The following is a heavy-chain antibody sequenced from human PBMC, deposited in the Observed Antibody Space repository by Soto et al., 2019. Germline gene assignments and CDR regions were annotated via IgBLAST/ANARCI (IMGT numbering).Heavy chain of an antibody. V-gene: IGHV4-34*01. Sequence: SETLSLTCAVYGGSFSCYYWIWIRQPPGKGLEWIGEINHSGSTNYNPSLKSRVTISVDTSKNQFSLKLSSVTAADTAVYYCARRRGHRYYYYYMDVWGKGTTVTVSS. J-gene: IGHJ6*03. CDR2: INHSGST. CDR1: GGSFSCYY. CDR3: ARRRGHRYYYYYMDV.